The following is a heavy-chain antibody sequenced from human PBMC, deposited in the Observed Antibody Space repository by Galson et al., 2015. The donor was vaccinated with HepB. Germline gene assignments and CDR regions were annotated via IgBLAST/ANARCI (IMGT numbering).Heavy chain of an antibody. D-gene: IGHD6-19*01. V-gene: IGHV1-2*06. CDR2: INPNSGGT. J-gene: IGHJ5*02. CDR1: GYTFTGYY. Sequence: SVKVSCKASGYTFTGYYMHWVRQAPGQGLEWMGRINPNSGGTNYAQKFQGRVTMTRDTSISTAYMELSRLRSDDTAVYYCARDRDSSGWYEEGGNWFDPWGQGTLVTASS. CDR3: ARDRDSSGWYEEGGNWFDP.